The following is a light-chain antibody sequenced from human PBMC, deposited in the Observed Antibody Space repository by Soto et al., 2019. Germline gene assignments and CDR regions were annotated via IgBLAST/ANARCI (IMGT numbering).Light chain of an antibody. CDR3: QQYASSPYT. Sequence: EIVLTQSPGTLSLSPGERATLSCSASQSISSSYLAWYQQKPGQAPRLLIYGASRRATGIPDRFSGRESGTDFTLTITTLEPEDSAVYFCQQYASSPYTFGQGTKGDIK. V-gene: IGKV3-20*01. CDR1: QSISSSY. J-gene: IGKJ2*01. CDR2: GAS.